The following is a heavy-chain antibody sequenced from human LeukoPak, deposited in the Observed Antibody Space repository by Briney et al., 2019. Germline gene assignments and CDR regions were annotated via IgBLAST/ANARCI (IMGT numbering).Heavy chain of an antibody. CDR3: AKEGSISSGWYFDY. CDR1: GFSFGDYA. Sequence: GGSLRLSCTASGFSFGDYAMSWFRQAPGKGLEWVSAISGSGGSTYYADSVKGRFTISRDNSKNTLYPQMNSLRAEDTAVYYCAKEGSISSGWYFDYWGQGTLVTVSS. J-gene: IGHJ4*02. D-gene: IGHD6-19*01. CDR2: ISGSGGST. V-gene: IGHV3-23*01.